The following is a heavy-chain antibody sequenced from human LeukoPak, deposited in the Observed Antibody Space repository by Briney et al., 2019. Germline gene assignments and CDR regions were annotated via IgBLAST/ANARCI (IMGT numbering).Heavy chain of an antibody. D-gene: IGHD3-22*01. V-gene: IGHV1-2*02. CDR2: INPNSGGT. CDR1: GYTFTGYY. Sequence: ASVKVSCKASGYTFTGYYIHWVRQAPGQGLEWMGWINPNSGGTNYAQKFQGRVTMTRDTSISTAYMELTRVRSDDTAVYYCATPPRYYYDSSGYPRYWGQGTLVTVSS. J-gene: IGHJ4*02. CDR3: ATPPRYYYDSSGYPRY.